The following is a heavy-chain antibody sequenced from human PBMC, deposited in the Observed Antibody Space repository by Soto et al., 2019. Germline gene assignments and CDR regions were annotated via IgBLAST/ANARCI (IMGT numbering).Heavy chain of an antibody. V-gene: IGHV1-18*01. Sequence: QVQLVQSGAEVKMPGASVKVSCKASGYTFINYGISWLRQAPGQGLEWMGWISAYNGNLNYAPKIQGRVTMTTDASTTTAYMELRSLRSDDTAVYYCVRDGISGAEPFDIWGQGAMVTVSS. J-gene: IGHJ3*02. CDR2: ISAYNGNL. CDR1: GYTFINYG. D-gene: IGHD1-20*01. CDR3: VRDGISGAEPFDI.